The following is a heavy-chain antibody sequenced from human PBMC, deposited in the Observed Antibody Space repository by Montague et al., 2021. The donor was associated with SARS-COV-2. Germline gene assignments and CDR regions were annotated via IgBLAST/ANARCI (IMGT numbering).Heavy chain of an antibody. V-gene: IGHV4-61*02. CDR2: IYTSGTT. D-gene: IGHD5-12*01. Sequence: TLSLTCTVSGGSISSGSYYWSWIRQPAGKGLEWIGRIYTSGTTDYSXSLKSPVTISVDTSKNQFSLKLTSVTAADTAVYYCARAHSGSWAHLDNWGQGSLVTVSS. CDR3: ARAHSGSWAHLDN. J-gene: IGHJ4*02. CDR1: GGSISSGSYY.